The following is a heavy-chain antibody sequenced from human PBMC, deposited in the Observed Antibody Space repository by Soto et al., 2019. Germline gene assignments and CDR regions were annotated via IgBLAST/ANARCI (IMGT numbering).Heavy chain of an antibody. Sequence: QITLKESGPTLVKPTQTLTLTCTFSGFSLSTGGVGVGWIRQPPGKALEWLALIYWDDDKRYSPSLKSRLTVTHDTSTNQXXLXMXTMDPVDTATYSCAHSRCGGDCLRSDSSHYYFGMDVWGQGTTVTVSS. D-gene: IGHD2-21*02. J-gene: IGHJ6*02. CDR3: AHSRCGGDCLRSDSSHYYFGMDV. CDR1: GFSLSTGGVG. V-gene: IGHV2-5*02. CDR2: IYWDDDK.